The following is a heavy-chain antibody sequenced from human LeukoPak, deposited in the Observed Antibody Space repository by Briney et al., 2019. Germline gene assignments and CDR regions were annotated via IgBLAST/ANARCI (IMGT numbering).Heavy chain of an antibody. Sequence: GGSLRLSCAASGFTFSSYSMNWVRQAPGKGLEWVSAISGSGGSTYYADSVKGRFTISRDNSKNTLYLQMNSLRAEDTAVYYCAKDAVAGSHYFDYWGQGTLVTVSS. V-gene: IGHV3-23*01. CDR2: ISGSGGST. CDR3: AKDAVAGSHYFDY. CDR1: GFTFSSYS. J-gene: IGHJ4*02. D-gene: IGHD6-19*01.